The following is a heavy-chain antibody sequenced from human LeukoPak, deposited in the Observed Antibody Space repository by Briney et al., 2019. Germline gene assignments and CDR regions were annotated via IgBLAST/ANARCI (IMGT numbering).Heavy chain of an antibody. CDR3: AQISVDTSRGRWSDFDS. V-gene: IGHV3-23*01. J-gene: IGHJ4*02. D-gene: IGHD5-18*01. Sequence: GGSLRLSCAASGFTFSTYAMTWLRQAPGKGLGWVSALSASGSNTYYADSVKGRFTISRDNSKNMLYLQMNSLRAEDTAVYYCAQISVDTSRGRWSDFDSWGQGILVTVSS. CDR2: LSASGSNT. CDR1: GFTFSTYA.